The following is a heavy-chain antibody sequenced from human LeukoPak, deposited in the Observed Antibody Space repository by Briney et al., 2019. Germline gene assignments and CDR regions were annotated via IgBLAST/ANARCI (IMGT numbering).Heavy chain of an antibody. D-gene: IGHD2-21*01. J-gene: IGHJ6*03. CDR2: IWNDGNNK. V-gene: IGHV3-33*01. CDR3: ARGDPARLTANYYYYYMDV. CDR1: DFPLRSYG. Sequence: GGSLRLPCAPLDFPLRSYGFPWARRAQARGLGGVQVIWNDGNNKYYADSVKGRFTISRDNSKNTLYLQMNSLRAEDTAVYYCARGDPARLTANYYYYYMDVWGKGTTVTVSS.